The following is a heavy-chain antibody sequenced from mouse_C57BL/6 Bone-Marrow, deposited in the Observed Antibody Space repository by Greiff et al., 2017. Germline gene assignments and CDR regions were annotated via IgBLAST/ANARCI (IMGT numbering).Heavy chain of an antibody. Sequence: VQLQQSGAELVRPGTSVKVSCKASGYAFTNYLIEWVKQRPGQGLEWIGVINPGSGGTNYNEKFKGKATLTADKSSSTAYMQLSSLTSEDSAVYFCARRRAVAPDYWGQGTTLTVSS. D-gene: IGHD1-1*01. CDR1: GYAFTNYL. CDR3: ARRRAVAPDY. V-gene: IGHV1-54*01. CDR2: INPGSGGT. J-gene: IGHJ2*01.